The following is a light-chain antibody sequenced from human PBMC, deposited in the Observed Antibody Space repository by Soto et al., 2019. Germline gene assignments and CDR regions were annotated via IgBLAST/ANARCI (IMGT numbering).Light chain of an antibody. J-gene: IGLJ2*01. CDR3: SLYAGGNNVI. CDR1: SSDVGSSIF. V-gene: IGLV2-8*01. Sequence: QSALTQPPSASGSPGQSGTISCAGTSSDVGSSIFVSWYQHHPGKAPKLLIYEITKRPPGVSDRFSGSKSGNTASLTVSGLQVEDEADYYCSLYAGGNNVIFGGGTKLTVL. CDR2: EIT.